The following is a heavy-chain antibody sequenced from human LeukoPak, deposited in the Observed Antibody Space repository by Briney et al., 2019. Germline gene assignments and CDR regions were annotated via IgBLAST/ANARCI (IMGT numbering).Heavy chain of an antibody. D-gene: IGHD3-22*01. V-gene: IGHV1-46*01. Sequence: ASVRVSCKASGYTFSSYYLHWVRQAPGQGLEWMGIINPSGGSTSYAQKLQGRVTMTTDTSTSTAYMELRSLRSDDTAVYYCARTDSSGYYLPGGFDYWGQGTLVTVSS. CDR1: GYTFSSYY. CDR3: ARTDSSGYYLPGGFDY. J-gene: IGHJ4*02. CDR2: INPSGGST.